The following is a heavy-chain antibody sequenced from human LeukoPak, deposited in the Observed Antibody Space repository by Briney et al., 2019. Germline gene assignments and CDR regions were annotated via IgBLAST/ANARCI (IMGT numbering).Heavy chain of an antibody. CDR3: AKLGITMIGGV. V-gene: IGHV3-64*01. CDR1: GFTFSSYA. J-gene: IGHJ6*04. D-gene: IGHD3-10*02. Sequence: PGGSLRLSCAASGFTFSSYAMHWVRQAPGKGLEYVSAISSNGGSTYYANSVKGRFTISRDNAKNSLYLQMNSLRAEDTAVYYCAKLGITMIGGVWGKGTTVTISS. CDR2: ISSNGGST.